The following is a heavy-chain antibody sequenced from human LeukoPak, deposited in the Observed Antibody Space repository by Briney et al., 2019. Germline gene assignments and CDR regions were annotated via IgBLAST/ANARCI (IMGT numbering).Heavy chain of an antibody. D-gene: IGHD3-10*01. CDR3: ASYWYYYGSGIDY. CDR2: IKQDGSEK. Sequence: GGSLRLSCAASGFTFSSYWMSWVRQAPGKGLEWVANIKQDGSEKYYVDSVKGRFTISRDNAKNSLYLQMNSLGAEDTAVYYCASYWYYYGSGIDYWGQGTLVTVSS. CDR1: GFTFSSYW. J-gene: IGHJ4*02. V-gene: IGHV3-7*03.